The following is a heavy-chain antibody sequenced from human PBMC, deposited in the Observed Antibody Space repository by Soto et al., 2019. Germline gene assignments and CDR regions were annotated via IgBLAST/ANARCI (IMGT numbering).Heavy chain of an antibody. D-gene: IGHD2-15*01. CDR3: ARVGGRDIVVVVAATYFDY. J-gene: IGHJ4*02. Sequence: QVQLQQWGAGLLKPSETLSLTCAVYGGSFSGYYWSWIRQPPGKGLEWIGEINHSGSTNYNPSLKSRVTISVDTSKNQFSLKLSSVTAADTAVYYCARVGGRDIVVVVAATYFDYWGQGTLVTVSS. CDR2: INHSGST. CDR1: GGSFSGYY. V-gene: IGHV4-34*01.